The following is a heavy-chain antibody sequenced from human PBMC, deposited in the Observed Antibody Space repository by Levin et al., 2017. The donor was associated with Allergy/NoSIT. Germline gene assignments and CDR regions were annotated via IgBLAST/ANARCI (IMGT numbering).Heavy chain of an antibody. D-gene: IGHD6-13*01. CDR2: MNPNSGNT. J-gene: IGHJ4*02. Sequence: ASVKVSCKASGYTFTGYDINWVRQATGQGLEWMGWMNPNSGNTGYAQKFQGRVTMTRNTSISTAYMELSSLRSEDTAVYYCATSPGAAAGTSDDSWGQGTLVTVSS. CDR1: GYTFTGYD. CDR3: ATSPGAAAGTSDDS. V-gene: IGHV1-8*01.